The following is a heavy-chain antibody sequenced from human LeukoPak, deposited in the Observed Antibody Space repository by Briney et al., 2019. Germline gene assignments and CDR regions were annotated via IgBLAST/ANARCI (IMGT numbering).Heavy chain of an antibody. J-gene: IGHJ4*02. D-gene: IGHD3-22*01. CDR1: GFTFSSYA. CDR3: AKVVDSSGYYLLFDY. CDR2: ISGSGGST. V-gene: IGHV3-23*01. Sequence: PGGSLRLSCAASGFTFSSYAMSWVRQAPGKGLEWVSAISGSGGSTYYADSVKGRFTISRDNSKNTLYLQMNSLRAEDTAVYYCAKVVDSSGYYLLFDYWGQGTLVTVSS.